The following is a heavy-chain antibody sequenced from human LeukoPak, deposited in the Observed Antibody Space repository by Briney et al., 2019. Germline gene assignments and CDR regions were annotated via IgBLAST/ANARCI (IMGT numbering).Heavy chain of an antibody. J-gene: IGHJ5*02. V-gene: IGHV1-2*02. CDR1: GYTFTGYY. D-gene: IGHD6-13*01. Sequence: ASVKVSCKASGYTFTGYYMHWVRQAPGQGLEWMGWTNPNSGGTNYAQKFQGRVTMTRDTSISTAYMELSRLRSDDTAVYYCARGLRRAAAGTNNWFDPWGQGTLVTVSS. CDR3: ARGLRRAAAGTNNWFDP. CDR2: TNPNSGGT.